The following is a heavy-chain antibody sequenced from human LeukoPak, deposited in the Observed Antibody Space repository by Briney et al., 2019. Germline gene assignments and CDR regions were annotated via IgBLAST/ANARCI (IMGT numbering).Heavy chain of an antibody. Sequence: SVKVPCKASGGTFSSYAISWVRQAPGQGLEWMGGIIPIFGSANYAQKFQGRVTITADESSNTASLDLSSLTSEDTAVYYCATDPNPYSSTSGYFDFWGQGTLVTVSS. D-gene: IGHD6-13*01. CDR1: GGTFSSYA. J-gene: IGHJ4*02. CDR3: ATDPNPYSSTSGYFDF. V-gene: IGHV1-69*13. CDR2: IIPIFGSA.